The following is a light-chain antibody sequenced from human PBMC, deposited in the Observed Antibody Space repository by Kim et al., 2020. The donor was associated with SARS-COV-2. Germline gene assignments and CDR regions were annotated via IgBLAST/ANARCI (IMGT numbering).Light chain of an antibody. CDR2: RNN. CDR3: SAWDSSLSAWV. CDR1: SNNIGNEA. J-gene: IGLJ3*02. V-gene: IGLV10-54*01. Sequence: RQAATPPRTGKSNNIGNEAATWLPKHQGHPPILLSYRNNHRPSGLSERLSASRSGNTASLTITGLQPEDEADYYCSAWDSSLSAWVFGGGTQLTVL.